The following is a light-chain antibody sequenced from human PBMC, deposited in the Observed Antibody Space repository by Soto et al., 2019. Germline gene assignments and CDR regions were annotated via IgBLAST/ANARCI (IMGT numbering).Light chain of an antibody. CDR1: QAISTY. Sequence: AIRMTQSPSSFSASTGDRVTITCRASQAISTYLAWYQQKAGKAPKLLIYAASTLQTGVPSRISGSASGTDFTLSISYLQSEDFATYYCQQYYSYPRTFGQGTKVEIK. J-gene: IGKJ1*01. CDR2: AAS. CDR3: QQYYSYPRT. V-gene: IGKV1-8*01.